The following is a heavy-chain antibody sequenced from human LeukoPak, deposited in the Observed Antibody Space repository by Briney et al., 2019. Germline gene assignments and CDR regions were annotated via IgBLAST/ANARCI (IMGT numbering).Heavy chain of an antibody. D-gene: IGHD2-15*01. CDR1: GGSISSSSYY. J-gene: IGHJ4*02. CDR3: ARTYCSGGSCHFDH. V-gene: IGHV4-39*07. Sequence: SETLSLTCTVSGGSISSSSYYWGWIRQPPGKGLEWIGSIYYSGSTYYNPSLKSRVTISVDTSKNQFSLKLSSVTAADTAVYYCARTYCSGGSCHFDHWGQGTLVTVSS. CDR2: IYYSGST.